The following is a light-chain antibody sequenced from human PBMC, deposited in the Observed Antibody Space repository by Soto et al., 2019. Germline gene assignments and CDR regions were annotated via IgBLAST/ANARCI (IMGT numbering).Light chain of an antibody. CDR2: AAS. V-gene: IGKV1-39*01. J-gene: IGKJ2*01. Sequence: DIQMTQSPSSLSASVGDTVTITCRASQSISSYLNWYQQKPGKAPQLLIYAASSLQSGVPSRFSGSGSGTDFTLTISSLQPEDFATYYCQQSYRTPHTFGQGTKLEIK. CDR1: QSISSY. CDR3: QQSYRTPHT.